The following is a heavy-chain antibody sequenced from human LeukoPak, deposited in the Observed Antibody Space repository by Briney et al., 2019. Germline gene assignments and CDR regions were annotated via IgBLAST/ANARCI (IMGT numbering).Heavy chain of an antibody. CDR1: GFTFSSYA. CDR3: AKGKVVPATIYDY. Sequence: GGSLRLSCAPSGFTFSSYAMSWVRQAPGKGLEWVSGFSGGGGSPDYADSVKGRSTISRDNSKNTLYLQMNSLRAEDTAIYYCAKGKVVPATIYDYWGQGTLVTVSS. V-gene: IGHV3-23*01. CDR2: FSGGGGSP. J-gene: IGHJ4*02. D-gene: IGHD2-2*02.